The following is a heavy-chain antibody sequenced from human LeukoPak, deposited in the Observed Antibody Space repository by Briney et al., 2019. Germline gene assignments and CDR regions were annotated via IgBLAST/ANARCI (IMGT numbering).Heavy chain of an antibody. CDR1: GLTFSSYS. J-gene: IGHJ6*03. CDR2: ISGSGGTT. CDR3: AKGAVESLDYYFYMEV. Sequence: GGSLRLSCVASGLTFSSYSMNWVRQAPGKGLQWVSSISGSGGTTYIADSVKGRFTISRDNSKNTLFLEMNSLRVEDTALYYCAKGAVESLDYYFYMEVWGTGTTVTVSS. V-gene: IGHV3-23*01.